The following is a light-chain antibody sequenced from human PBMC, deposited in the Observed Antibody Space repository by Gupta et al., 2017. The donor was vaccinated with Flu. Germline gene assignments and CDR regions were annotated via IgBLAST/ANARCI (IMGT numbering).Light chain of an antibody. CDR2: DDD. CDR3: QVWDTASDHWL. J-gene: IGLJ3*02. V-gene: IGLV3-21*02. Sequence: SFILTQPPSVSVAPGQTASIACGGNKIGSETVHWYQQKPGQAPVLVLYDDDFRPSGIPERFSGSNSGNTATLTVRRVEAGDEADYYCQVWDTASDHWLFGAGTTLTVV. CDR1: KIGSET.